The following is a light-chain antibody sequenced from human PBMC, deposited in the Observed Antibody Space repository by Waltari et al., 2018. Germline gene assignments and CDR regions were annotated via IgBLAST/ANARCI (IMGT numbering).Light chain of an antibody. CDR1: SSDIGSSIL. CDR2: DVN. J-gene: IGLJ2*01. CDR3: SSYAASTTF. Sequence: QSALTQPASVSGSPGQSITLSCTGTSSDIGSSILVSWYQQHPGKAPRLMIYDVNRRPSGVSDRFSGSKSGNTASLTISGLQAEDDADYYCSSYAASTTFFGGGTKVTVL. V-gene: IGLV2-23*02.